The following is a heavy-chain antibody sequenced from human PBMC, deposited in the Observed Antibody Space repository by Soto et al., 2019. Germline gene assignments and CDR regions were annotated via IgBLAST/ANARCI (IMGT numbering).Heavy chain of an antibody. D-gene: IGHD6-13*01. Sequence: QVQLQQWGAGLLKPSETLSLTCRVFGGSLSPYYWSWIRQPPGEGLEWIGEINHGGSTNYNSSLNNRVTISLDTPNNQFSLNLSSVTAADTAIYYCARGRQQQKFWGQGALVTVSS. CDR1: GGSLSPYY. V-gene: IGHV4-34*01. CDR2: INHGGST. J-gene: IGHJ4*02. CDR3: ARGRQQQKF.